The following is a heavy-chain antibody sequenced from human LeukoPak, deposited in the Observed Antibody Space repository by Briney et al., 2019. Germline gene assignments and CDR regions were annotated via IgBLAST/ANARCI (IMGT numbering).Heavy chain of an antibody. Sequence: SETLSLTCAVYGWSFSGYYWSWIRQPPGKGLEWIGEINHSGSTNYNPSLKSRVTISVDTSKNQFSLKLSSVTAADTAVYYCGRSKPYGSTWHTDYWGQGTLVTVSS. CDR2: INHSGST. J-gene: IGHJ4*02. CDR3: GRSKPYGSTWHTDY. D-gene: IGHD1-26*01. V-gene: IGHV4-34*01. CDR1: GWSFSGYY.